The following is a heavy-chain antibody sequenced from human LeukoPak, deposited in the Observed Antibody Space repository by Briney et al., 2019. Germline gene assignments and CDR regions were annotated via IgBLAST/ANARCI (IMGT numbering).Heavy chain of an antibody. V-gene: IGHV3-30*03. CDR3: AGDRKSGNFLGEFDH. Sequence: GGSLRLSCAASGFTFSSYGMHWVRQAPGKGLEWVAVISYDGSNKYYADSVKGRFTISRDNSKNTLYLQMNSLRAEDTAIYYCAGDRKSGNFLGEFDHWGLGTLVTVSS. CDR2: ISYDGSNK. J-gene: IGHJ5*02. D-gene: IGHD1-26*01. CDR1: GFTFSSYG.